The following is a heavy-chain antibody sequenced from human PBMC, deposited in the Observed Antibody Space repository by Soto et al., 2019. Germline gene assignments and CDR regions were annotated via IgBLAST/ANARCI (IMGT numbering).Heavy chain of an antibody. CDR1: RVAFSKFI. V-gene: IGHV1-69*01. CDR2: IIPIFGTA. J-gene: IGHJ6*01. CDR3: AKVRYSSPMGYYYGMDV. Sequence: QAQLERSGGEVKKPGSSVKVSCKASRVAFSKFIVTWVRQAPGLGLEWVGGIIPIFGTANYAQKFQGRVTITADESTSTSYLEVNNLRSEDTAVYYCAKVRYSSPMGYYYGMDVW. D-gene: IGHD6-19*01.